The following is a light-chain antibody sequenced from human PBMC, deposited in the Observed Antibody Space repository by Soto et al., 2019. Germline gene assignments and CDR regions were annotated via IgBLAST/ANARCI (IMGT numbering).Light chain of an antibody. Sequence: QSAVTQPASVSGSPGQSITISCTGSSSDVGSYPYVSWYQQHPGKAPKLMIYDVNSRPSGVSNRFSGSKSGNTASLIISGLQAEDEADYYCGSYTTSSTVVFGGGTKLTVL. CDR3: GSYTTSSTVV. CDR1: SSDVGSYPY. V-gene: IGLV2-14*03. CDR2: DVN. J-gene: IGLJ2*01.